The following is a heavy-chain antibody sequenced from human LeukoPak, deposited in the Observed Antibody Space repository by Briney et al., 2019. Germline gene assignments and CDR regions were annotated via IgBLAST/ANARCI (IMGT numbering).Heavy chain of an antibody. J-gene: IGHJ1*01. CDR3: ATDQDHGYFRH. V-gene: IGHV3-11*04. CDR1: AFTFSDNY. Sequence: GGSLRLSCAVSAFTFSDNYMTWIRQAPGKGLESVSYISPSGTDISYADSVKGRFTISRDNAKNSLYLQMNSLRAEDTAVFYCATDQDHGYFRHWGQGSLVTVSS. CDR2: ISPSGTDI. D-gene: IGHD4-17*01.